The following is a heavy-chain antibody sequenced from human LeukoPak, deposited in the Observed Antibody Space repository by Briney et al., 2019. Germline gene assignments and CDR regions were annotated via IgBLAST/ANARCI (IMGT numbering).Heavy chain of an antibody. D-gene: IGHD2-2*01. CDR1: GGSFSGYY. CDR3: ASLWPYQLSAFDI. CDR2: INHSGST. Sequence: PSETLSLTCAVYGGSFSGYYWSWIRQPPGKGLEWIGEINHSGSTNYNPSLKSRVTISVDTSKNQFSLKLSSVTAADTAVYYYASLWPYQLSAFDIWGQGTMVTVSS. J-gene: IGHJ3*02. V-gene: IGHV4-34*01.